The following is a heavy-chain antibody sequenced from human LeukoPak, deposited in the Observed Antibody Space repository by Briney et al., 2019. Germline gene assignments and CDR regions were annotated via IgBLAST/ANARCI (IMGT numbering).Heavy chain of an antibody. CDR2: IYYSGST. Sequence: PSETLSLTCTVSGGSISSSSYYWGWIRQSPGKELEWIGHIYYSGSTYYSPSLKSRVTISVDTSKNQFSLTLNSVTAADTAIYYCVRRGSSWDYFDSWGQGTLVTVSS. CDR3: VRRGSSWDYFDS. J-gene: IGHJ4*02. CDR1: GGSISSSSYY. D-gene: IGHD6-13*01. V-gene: IGHV4-39*01.